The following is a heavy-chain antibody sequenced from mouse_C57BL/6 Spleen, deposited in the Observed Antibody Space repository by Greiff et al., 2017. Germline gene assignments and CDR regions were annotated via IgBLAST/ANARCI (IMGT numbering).Heavy chain of an antibody. J-gene: IGHJ3*01. V-gene: IGHV1-4*01. CDR2: INPSSGYT. CDR3: VGSSPFAY. Sequence: VKLQESGAELARPGASVKMSCKASGYTFTSYTMHWVKQRPGQGLEWIGYINPSSGYTKYNQKFKDKATLTADKSSSTAYMQLSSLTSEDSAVYYCVGSSPFAYWGQGTLVTVSA. D-gene: IGHD1-1*01. CDR1: GYTFTSYT.